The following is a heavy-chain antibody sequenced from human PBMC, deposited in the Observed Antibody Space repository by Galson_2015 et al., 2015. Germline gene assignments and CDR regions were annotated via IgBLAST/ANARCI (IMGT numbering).Heavy chain of an antibody. Sequence: TLSLTCTVSGGSISSGDYYWSWIRQPPGKGLEWIGYIYYSGSTYYNPSLKSRVTISVDTSKNQFSLKLSSVTAADTAVYYCARHSIEGCGGDCYPESGDWGQGTLVTVSS. J-gene: IGHJ4*02. CDR1: GGSISSGDYY. D-gene: IGHD2-21*02. CDR3: ARHSIEGCGGDCYPESGD. CDR2: IYYSGST. V-gene: IGHV4-30-4*01.